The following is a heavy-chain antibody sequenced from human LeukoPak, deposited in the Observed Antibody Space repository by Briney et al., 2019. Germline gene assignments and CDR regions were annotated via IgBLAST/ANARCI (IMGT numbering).Heavy chain of an antibody. J-gene: IGHJ5*02. CDR3: ARDRGFTVARGVPSWFDP. Sequence: SETLSLTCTVSGDSISSGGYFWTWIRQPAGEGLEWIGRMYTDGGLRYNPSLKSRVAISMDTSKNQFSLKLTSVSAADTAVYYCARDRGFTVARGVPSWFDPWGQGTLVTVSS. V-gene: IGHV4-61*02. D-gene: IGHD3-10*01. CDR1: GDSISSGGYF. CDR2: MYTDGGL.